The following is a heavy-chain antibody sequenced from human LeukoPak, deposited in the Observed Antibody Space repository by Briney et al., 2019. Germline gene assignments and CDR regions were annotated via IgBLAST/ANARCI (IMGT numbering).Heavy chain of an antibody. CDR2: IHATGST. CDR3: ARIFDRDI. Sequence: SETLSLICTVSGGPITNSYWSWIRHSAGTGMEWIGRIHATGSTNYSPSLKSRVSMSLDMPTNQFSLTLSAVTVADTATYYCARIFDRDIWGQGALVTVS. V-gene: IGHV4-4*07. CDR1: GGPITNSY. J-gene: IGHJ3*02. D-gene: IGHD3-22*01.